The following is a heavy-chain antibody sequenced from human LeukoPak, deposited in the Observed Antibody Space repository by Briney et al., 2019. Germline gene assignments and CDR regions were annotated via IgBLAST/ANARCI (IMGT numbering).Heavy chain of an antibody. D-gene: IGHD5-18*01. CDR3: AREIGPRQLHLWASAFDY. Sequence: ASVKVSCKASGYTFTNYYMHWVRQAPGQGLGWMGIINPSDGRTSYGQKFQGRVTVTRDTSTSTVYMELSSLRSEDTAVYYCAREIGPRQLHLWASAFDYWGQGTLVTVSS. J-gene: IGHJ4*02. CDR1: GYTFTNYY. V-gene: IGHV1-46*01. CDR2: INPSDGRT.